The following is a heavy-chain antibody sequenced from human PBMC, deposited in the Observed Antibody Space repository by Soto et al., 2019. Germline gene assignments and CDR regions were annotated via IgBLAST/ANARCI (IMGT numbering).Heavy chain of an antibody. J-gene: IGHJ5*02. V-gene: IGHV1-18*01. CDR2: ISAYNGNT. CDR1: GYTFTSYG. D-gene: IGHD3-10*01. Sequence: ASVKVSCKASGYTFTSYGISWVRQAPGQGLEWMGWISAYNGNTNYAQKLQGRVTMTTDTSTSTAYMELRSLRADDTAVEYCARYWVRPLAESGLLWFVELLAPRNWFDPWG. CDR3: ARYWVRPLAESGLLWFVELLAPRNWFDP.